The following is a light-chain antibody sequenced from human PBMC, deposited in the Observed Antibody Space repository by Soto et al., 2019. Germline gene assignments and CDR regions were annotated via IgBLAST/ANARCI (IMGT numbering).Light chain of an antibody. CDR1: SSDVGGYNY. V-gene: IGLV2-14*03. CDR3: KSYTSSSTYV. Sequence: QSALTQPASVSGSPGQSITISCTGTSSDVGGYNYVSWYQHNPGKAPKLMMYDVNNRPSRVSNRFSGSKSGNAASLTISGLQAEDEADYFCKSYTSSSTYVFGTGTKVTVL. CDR2: DVN. J-gene: IGLJ1*01.